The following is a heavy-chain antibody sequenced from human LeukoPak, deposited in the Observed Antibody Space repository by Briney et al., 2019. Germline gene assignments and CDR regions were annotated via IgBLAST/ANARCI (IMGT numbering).Heavy chain of an antibody. V-gene: IGHV4-34*01. Sequence: PSETLSLTCALSGGSFSGYSWSWVRQSPGKGLEWIGEITQSXXTNXXXXXXGRATISXXLGKAQISLNITSVTAADTAIFYCARFFSSFFDLWGQGTTVAVSS. CDR3: ARFFSSFFDL. J-gene: IGHJ3*01. CDR1: GGSFSGYS. CDR2: ITQSXXT. D-gene: IGHD2/OR15-2a*01.